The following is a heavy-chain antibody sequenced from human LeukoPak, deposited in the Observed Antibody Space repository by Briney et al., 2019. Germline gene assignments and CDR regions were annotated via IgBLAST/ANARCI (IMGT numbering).Heavy chain of an antibody. CDR2: ISGSGAST. Sequence: GGSLRLSCAASGFTFSTYAMSWVRQAPGKGLEWVSGISGSGASTYYADSVKGRFTISRDNSKKTLYLQMNSLRAEDTAVYYCAKDAYYGSGSYSGDYWGQGTLVTVSS. D-gene: IGHD3-10*01. V-gene: IGHV3-23*01. CDR1: GFTFSTYA. CDR3: AKDAYYGSGSYSGDY. J-gene: IGHJ4*02.